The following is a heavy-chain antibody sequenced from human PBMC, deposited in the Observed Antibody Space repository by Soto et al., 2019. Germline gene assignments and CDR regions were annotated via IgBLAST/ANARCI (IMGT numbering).Heavy chain of an antibody. Sequence: EVQLVESGGGAVRPGGSLRLSCAASGFTFDDYGMSWVRQAPGKGLEWVSGINWNGGSTGYADSVKGRFTISRDNAKNSLYLQMNSLRAEDTALYHCARKGGVVAATKNWYFDLWGRGTLVTVSS. J-gene: IGHJ2*01. V-gene: IGHV3-20*01. CDR2: INWNGGST. CDR3: ARKGGVVAATKNWYFDL. CDR1: GFTFDDYG. D-gene: IGHD2-15*01.